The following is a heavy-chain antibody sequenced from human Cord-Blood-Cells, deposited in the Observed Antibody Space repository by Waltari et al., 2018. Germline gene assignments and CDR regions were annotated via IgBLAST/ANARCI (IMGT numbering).Heavy chain of an antibody. CDR3: ATGGD. J-gene: IGHJ4*02. Sequence: QVQLVQSGAEVKKPGASVKVSCTDSGYTFTGYYMHWVRQSPGQGLEWRRWINPNSGGTNYAQKVQGRVTMTRDTAISTAYMGLSRLGADGTAVYYCATGGDWVQGTLVTVSS. D-gene: IGHD3-16*01. CDR1: GYTFTGYY. V-gene: IGHV1-2*02. CDR2: INPNSGGT.